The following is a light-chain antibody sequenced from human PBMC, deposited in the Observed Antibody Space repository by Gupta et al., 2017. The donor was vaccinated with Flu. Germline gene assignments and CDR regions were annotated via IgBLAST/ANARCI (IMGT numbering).Light chain of an antibody. Sequence: SALTQRASVAGSPDQQNDISCTGSSSDVGGYDYVSWYQQHPGKAPELMICEVSRRPSEISDRFSGSKSGNTATLTSAWLPAEDEAYYYYTSYTTTSTVVVFGGGTKLTVL. J-gene: IGLJ2*01. CDR2: EVS. V-gene: IGLV2-14*01. CDR1: SSDVGGYDY. CDR3: TSYTTTSTVVV.